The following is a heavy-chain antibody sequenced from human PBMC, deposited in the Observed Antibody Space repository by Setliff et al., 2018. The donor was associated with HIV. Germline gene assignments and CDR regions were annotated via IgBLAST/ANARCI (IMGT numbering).Heavy chain of an antibody. D-gene: IGHD2-21*01. J-gene: IGHJ4*02. CDR3: TTGTRLVD. CDR1: GFTFSNAW. CDR2: IKSKTDGGTT. Sequence: PGGSLRLSCVASGFTFSNAWMKWVRQATGKGLEWVGRIKSKTDGGTTDHAAPVKGRLTISRDDSKNTLYLQMNSLKTEDTAVYYCTTGTRLVDWGQGALVTVSS. V-gene: IGHV3-15*01.